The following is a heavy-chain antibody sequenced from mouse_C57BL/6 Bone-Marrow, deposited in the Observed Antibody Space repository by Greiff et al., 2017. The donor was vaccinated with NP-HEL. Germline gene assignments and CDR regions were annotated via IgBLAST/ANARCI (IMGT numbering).Heavy chain of an antibody. Sequence: VKLQQSGAELARPGASVKLSCKASGYTFTSYGISWVKQRTGQGLEWIGEIYPRSGNTYYNEKFKGKATLTADKSSSTAYMELRSLTSEDSAVYFCANLPGYWYFDVWGTGTTVTVSS. CDR1: GYTFTSYG. V-gene: IGHV1-81*01. J-gene: IGHJ1*03. CDR2: IYPRSGNT. CDR3: ANLPGYWYFDV.